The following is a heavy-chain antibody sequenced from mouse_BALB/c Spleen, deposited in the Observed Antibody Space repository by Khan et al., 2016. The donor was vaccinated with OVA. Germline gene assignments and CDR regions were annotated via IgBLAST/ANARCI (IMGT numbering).Heavy chain of an antibody. CDR2: INTYTGEP. V-gene: IGHV9-3-1*01. CDR3: ARPPYFSYVMDY. CDR1: GYTFTNYG. Sequence: QIQLVQSGPELKKPGETVKISCKASGYTFTNYGMNWVKQAPGKGLKRMGWINTYTGEPTYTDDFKGRFAFSLETSASTAYLQINNLKNEDTATYFCARPPYFSYVMDYWGQGTSVTVSS. D-gene: IGHD2-10*01. J-gene: IGHJ4*01.